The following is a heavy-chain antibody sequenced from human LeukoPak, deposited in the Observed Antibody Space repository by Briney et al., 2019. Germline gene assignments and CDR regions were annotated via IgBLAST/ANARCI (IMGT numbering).Heavy chain of an antibody. Sequence: GRSLRLSCAASGFTFSSYGMHWVRQAPGKGLEWVAVISYDGSNKYYADSVKGRFTISRDNSKNTLYLQMDSLRAEDTAVYYCAKTGYYGSGSYYPLYYFDYWGQGTLVTVSS. J-gene: IGHJ4*02. D-gene: IGHD3-10*01. V-gene: IGHV3-30*18. CDR1: GFTFSSYG. CDR3: AKTGYYGSGSYYPLYYFDY. CDR2: ISYDGSNK.